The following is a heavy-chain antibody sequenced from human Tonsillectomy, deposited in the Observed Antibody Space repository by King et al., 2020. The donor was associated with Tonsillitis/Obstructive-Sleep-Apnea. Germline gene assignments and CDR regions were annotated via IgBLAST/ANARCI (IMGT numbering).Heavy chain of an antibody. CDR3: AMGRSCSGGSCWFDP. J-gene: IGHJ5*02. V-gene: IGHV4-59*01. CDR1: GGSISSYY. Sequence: VQLQESGPGLVKPSETLSLTCTVSGGSISSYYWSWIRQPPGKGLEWIGYIYYSGSTNYNPSLKSRVTISVDTSKNQFSLKLSSVTAADTAVYYCAMGRSCSGGSCWFDPWGQGTLVTVSS. D-gene: IGHD2-15*01. CDR2: IYYSGST.